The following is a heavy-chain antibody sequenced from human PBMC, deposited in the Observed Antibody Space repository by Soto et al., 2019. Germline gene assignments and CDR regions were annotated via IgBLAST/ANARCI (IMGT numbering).Heavy chain of an antibody. J-gene: IGHJ4*02. Sequence: QVQLVESGGDVVQPGTSPRLSCAASGFSFSTNVLHWVRQAPGKGLEWVAVMSPSGAEKYYTDSLKGRFTISRDNSKNTLYLEMNSLTVEDTAVYYCALDNIPGAPDYFDYWGQGTLVTVSS. V-gene: IGHV3-30-3*01. CDR2: MSPSGAEK. D-gene: IGHD1-20*01. CDR3: ALDNIPGAPDYFDY. CDR1: GFSFSTNV.